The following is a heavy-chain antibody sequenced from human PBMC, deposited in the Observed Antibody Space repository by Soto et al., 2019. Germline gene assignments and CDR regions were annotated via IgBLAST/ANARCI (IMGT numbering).Heavy chain of an antibody. J-gene: IGHJ6*02. CDR3: AHSALGIAAAGDYYYGMDV. D-gene: IGHD6-13*01. Sequence: SGLRGEPTQTLTLTCTFSGFSLSTSGVGVGWIRQPPGKALEWLALIYWNDDKRYSPSLKSRLTITKDTSKNQVVLTMTNMDPVDTATYYCAHSALGIAAAGDYYYGMDVWGQGTTVTVSS. V-gene: IGHV2-5*01. CDR2: IYWNDDK. CDR1: GFSLSTSGVG.